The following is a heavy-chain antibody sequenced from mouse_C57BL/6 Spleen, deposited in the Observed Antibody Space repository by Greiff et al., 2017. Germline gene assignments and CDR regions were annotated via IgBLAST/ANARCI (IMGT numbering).Heavy chain of an antibody. Sequence: EVQLQQSGPELVKPGASVKISCKASGYTFTDYYMNWVKQSHGKSLEWIGDINPNNGGTSYNQKFKGKATLTVDKSSSTAYMELRSLTSEDSAVYYCARSDPTYAMDYWGQGTSVTVSS. CDR1: GYTFTDYY. CDR2: INPNNGGT. J-gene: IGHJ4*01. V-gene: IGHV1-26*01. CDR3: ARSDPTYAMDY.